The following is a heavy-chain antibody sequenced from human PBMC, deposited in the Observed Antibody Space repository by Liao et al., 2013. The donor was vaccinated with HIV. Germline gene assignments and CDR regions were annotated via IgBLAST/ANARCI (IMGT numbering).Heavy chain of an antibody. J-gene: IGHJ6*03. Sequence: QVQLQQWGAGLLKPSETLSLTCTVSGGSISSSSHYWSWIRQPAGKGLEWIGRIYVSGXTSYSPSLKSRVTISLDTSKNHFSLKLSSVTAADTAVYYCARARWGYDTSGLRLYYHYMDVWGKGTTGHRLL. CDR3: ARARWGYDTSGLRLYYHYMDV. CDR1: GGSISSSSHY. D-gene: IGHD3-22*01. CDR2: IYVSGXT. V-gene: IGHV4-61*02.